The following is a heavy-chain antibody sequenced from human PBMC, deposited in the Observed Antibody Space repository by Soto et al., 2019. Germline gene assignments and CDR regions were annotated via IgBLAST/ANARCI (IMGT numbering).Heavy chain of an antibody. V-gene: IGHV3-23*01. D-gene: IGHD6-19*01. CDR3: ARGYSSGS. CDR2: IGGGDGST. Sequence: EVQLLESGGGLVQPGGSLRLSCAASGFTFINYAMSWVRQAPGKGLEWVSTIGGGDGSTYYADSVKGRFTISRDNSNSALYLQMNSLRVGDTAVYYCARGYSSGSWGQGTLVTVSS. J-gene: IGHJ4*02. CDR1: GFTFINYA.